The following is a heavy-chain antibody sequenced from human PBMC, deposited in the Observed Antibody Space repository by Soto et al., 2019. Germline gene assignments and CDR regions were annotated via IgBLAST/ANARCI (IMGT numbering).Heavy chain of an antibody. Sequence: KPSETLSLTCTVSGGSISSGGYYWSWIRQHPGKGLEWIGYIYYSGSTYYNPSLKSRVTISVDTSKNQFSLKLSSVTAADTAVYYCARARISTVTTYHYFDYWGQGTLVTVSS. V-gene: IGHV4-31*03. CDR3: ARARISTVTTYHYFDY. D-gene: IGHD4-17*01. J-gene: IGHJ4*02. CDR2: IYYSGST. CDR1: GGSISSGGYY.